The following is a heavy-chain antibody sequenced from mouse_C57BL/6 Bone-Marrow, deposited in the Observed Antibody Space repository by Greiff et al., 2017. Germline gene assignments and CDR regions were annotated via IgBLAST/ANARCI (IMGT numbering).Heavy chain of an antibody. CDR3: ARWLLRRDYFDY. D-gene: IGHD2-3*01. CDR2: IHPNSGST. V-gene: IGHV1-64*01. J-gene: IGHJ2*01. CDR1: GYTFTSHW. Sequence: QVQLQQPGAELVKPGASVKLSCKASGYTFTSHWMHWVKQRPGQGLEWIGMIHPNSGSTNYNEKFKSKDTLTVDKSSSTAYMQLSSLTSEDSAVYYCARWLLRRDYFDYWGKGTTLTVTS.